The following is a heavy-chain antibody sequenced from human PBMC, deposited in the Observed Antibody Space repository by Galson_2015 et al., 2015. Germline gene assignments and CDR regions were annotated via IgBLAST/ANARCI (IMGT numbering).Heavy chain of an antibody. V-gene: IGHV5-51*01. CDR1: GYSFTDYW. D-gene: IGHD2-2*01. CDR3: ARHLVVVPAANQLDY. CDR2: IYPGDSDT. Sequence: QSGAEVKKPGESLKISCKGSGYSFTDYWIGWVRQMPGKGLEWMGIIYPGDSDTRYSPSFQGQVTISADKSISTAYLQWSGLKASDTAMYYCARHLVVVPAANQLDYWGQGTLVTVSS. J-gene: IGHJ4*02.